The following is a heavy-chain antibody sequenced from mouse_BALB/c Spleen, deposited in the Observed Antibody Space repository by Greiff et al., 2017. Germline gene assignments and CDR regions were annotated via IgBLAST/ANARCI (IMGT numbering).Heavy chain of an antibody. J-gene: IGHJ2*01. CDR2: ISSGSSTI. CDR1: GFTFSSFG. V-gene: IGHV5-17*02. D-gene: IGHD1-1*01. CDR3: ARSEPRITTVGAFDY. Sequence: EVKLMESGGGLVQPGGSRKLSCAASGFTFSSFGMHWVRQAPEKGLEWVAYISSGSSTIYYADTVKGRFTISRDNPKNTLFLQMTSLRSEDTAMYYCARSEPRITTVGAFDYWGQGTTLTVSS.